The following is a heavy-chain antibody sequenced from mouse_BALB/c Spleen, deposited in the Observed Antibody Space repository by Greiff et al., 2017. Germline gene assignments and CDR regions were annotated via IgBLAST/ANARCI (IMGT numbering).Heavy chain of an antibody. J-gene: IGHJ4*01. CDR1: GFSLTSYG. V-gene: IGHV2-2*02. CDR2: IWSGGST. D-gene: IGHD1-2*01. CDR3: ARNRNSLLRLHAMDY. Sequence: QVHVKQSGPGLVQPSQSLSITCTVSGFSLTSYGVHWVRQSPGKGLEWLGVIWSGGSTDYNAAFISRLSISKDNSKSQVFFKMNSLQANDTAIYYCARNRNSLLRLHAMDYWGQGTSVTVSS.